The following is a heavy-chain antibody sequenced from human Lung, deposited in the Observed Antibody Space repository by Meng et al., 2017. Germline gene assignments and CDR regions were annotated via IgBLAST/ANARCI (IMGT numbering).Heavy chain of an antibody. CDR1: GYSFTSYA. Sequence: QVQLVQSGAEVKKPGAPGRVAWKASGYSFTSYAMHWVRQAPGQRLEWMGWLSPVDGNTKYSQNFQGRVTITRDTSASTAYMELSSLRSEDTAVYYCAGEVPYTSGWYPQGHWGQGTLVTVSS. CDR3: AGEVPYTSGWYPQGH. CDR2: LSPVDGNT. V-gene: IGHV1-3*01. J-gene: IGHJ4*02. D-gene: IGHD6-19*01.